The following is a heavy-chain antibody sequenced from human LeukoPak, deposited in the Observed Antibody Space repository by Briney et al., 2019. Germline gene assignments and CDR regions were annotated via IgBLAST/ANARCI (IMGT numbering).Heavy chain of an antibody. CDR3: SRESGPFCPLGY. Sequence: SETLSLTCGVSGGSISGTNWWSWVRQPPGQGLEWIGEISLAGQTNYNPSLNGRVTMSLDKSSNQLSLHLTSVTAADTATYYCSRESGPFCPLGYWGQGTLVIVSS. CDR2: ISLAGQT. J-gene: IGHJ4*02. V-gene: IGHV4/OR15-8*02. D-gene: IGHD1-26*01. CDR1: GGSISGTNW.